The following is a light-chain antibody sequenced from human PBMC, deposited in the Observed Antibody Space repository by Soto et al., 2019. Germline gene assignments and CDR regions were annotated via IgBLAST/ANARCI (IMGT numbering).Light chain of an antibody. Sequence: EIVLTQSPGTLSLSPGERATLSCRASQSVSRSYLASDQQKPGQAHRLLIYGASIRATGIPDKFSGSGSVTDFTLNISRLEPEDLAVYYCQQYGSSPLTVGGGTKVEIK. V-gene: IGKV3-20*01. CDR2: GAS. J-gene: IGKJ4*01. CDR1: QSVSRSY. CDR3: QQYGSSPLT.